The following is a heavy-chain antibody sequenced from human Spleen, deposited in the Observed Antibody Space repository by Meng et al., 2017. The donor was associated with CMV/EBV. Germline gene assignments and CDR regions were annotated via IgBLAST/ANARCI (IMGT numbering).Heavy chain of an antibody. Sequence: GGSLRLSCAASGFTFSSYAMHWVRQAPGKGLEWVAVISYDGSNKYYADSVKGRFTISRDNSKNTLYLQMNSLRAEDTAVYYCERGRVTGVSGYYSYYYYYGMDVWGQGTTVTVSS. J-gene: IGHJ6*02. V-gene: IGHV3-30-3*01. CDR1: GFTFSSYA. CDR3: ERGRVTGVSGYYSYYYYYGMDV. D-gene: IGHD3-22*01. CDR2: ISYDGSNK.